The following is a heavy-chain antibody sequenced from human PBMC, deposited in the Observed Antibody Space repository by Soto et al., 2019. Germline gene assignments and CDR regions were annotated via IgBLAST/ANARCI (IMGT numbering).Heavy chain of an antibody. J-gene: IGHJ4*02. D-gene: IGHD1-26*01. CDR3: GGVVTPELGFDY. Sequence: QVQLQESGPGLVKPSGTLSLTCAVSGGSISSSNWWSWVRQPPGKGLEWIGEIYHSGSTNYNPSLKRVVTITVDKTKNKFSRKLSSVTAADTAVYYCGGVVTPELGFDYWGQGTLVTVSS. V-gene: IGHV4-4*02. CDR2: IYHSGST. CDR1: GGSISSSNW.